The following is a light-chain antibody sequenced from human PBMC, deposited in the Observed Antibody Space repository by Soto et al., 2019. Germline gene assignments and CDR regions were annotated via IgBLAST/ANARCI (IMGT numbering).Light chain of an antibody. CDR3: HQYYRTPRT. CDR2: DAS. V-gene: IGKV3-20*01. CDR1: QTLNHNY. J-gene: IGKJ1*01. Sequence: EIGLTQSPGTLSLSPGERATLSARPIQTLNHNYLAWYQQKPGQAPRLLIYDASSRATDTPDRFSGTGSATDFTLTISRLEPEDFAVYYCHQYYRTPRTFGQGTKVDIK.